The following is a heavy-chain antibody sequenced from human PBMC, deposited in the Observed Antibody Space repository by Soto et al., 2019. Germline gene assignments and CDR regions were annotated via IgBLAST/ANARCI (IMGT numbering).Heavy chain of an antibody. D-gene: IGHD3-3*01. J-gene: IGHJ6*02. CDR1: GGTFSSYA. V-gene: IGHV1-69*01. CDR2: IIPIFGTA. Sequence: QVQLVQSGAEVKKPGSSVKVSCKASGGTFSSYAISWVRQAPGQGLEWMGGIIPIFGTANYAQKFQGRVTITADESTRTAYMELSSLRSEDTAVYYCASDYDFWSGYPEPYYYYYGMDVWGQGTTVTVSS. CDR3: ASDYDFWSGYPEPYYYYYGMDV.